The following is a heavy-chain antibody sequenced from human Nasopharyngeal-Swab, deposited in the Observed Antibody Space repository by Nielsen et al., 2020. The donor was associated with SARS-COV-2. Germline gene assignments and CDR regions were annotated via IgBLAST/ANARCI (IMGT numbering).Heavy chain of an antibody. J-gene: IGHJ4*02. CDR3: ARSTWIPLDS. CDR1: GGSFNEYY. V-gene: IGHV4-34*01. Sequence: SETLSLTCGASGGSFNEYYWSWIRQSPDKGLEWIGEINHSDRTIYNPSPKSRLTISVDTSKSQFSLELRSVTATDTAVYYCARSTWIPLDSWGPGTLVTVSS. CDR2: INHSDRT. D-gene: IGHD5-12*01.